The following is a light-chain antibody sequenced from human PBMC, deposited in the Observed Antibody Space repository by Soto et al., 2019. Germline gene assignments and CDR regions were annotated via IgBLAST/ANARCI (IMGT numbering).Light chain of an antibody. CDR2: GAS. Sequence: EIVLTQSACTLSLSAGQRATLSWRASQTVSSNYLAWYRQKNGQAPRLLIYGASSRATGIPDRFSGSGSGTDFNLTISRLETEDFAVYYCQQYGSSRLTFGGGTKVDIK. V-gene: IGKV3-20*01. J-gene: IGKJ4*01. CDR3: QQYGSSRLT. CDR1: QTVSSNY.